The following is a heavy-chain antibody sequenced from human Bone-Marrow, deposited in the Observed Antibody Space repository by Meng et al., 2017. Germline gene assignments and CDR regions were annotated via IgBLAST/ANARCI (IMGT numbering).Heavy chain of an antibody. Sequence: GESLKISCAASGFTFNSYWMSWVRQAPGKGLEWVSAISGSGGSTYYADSVKGRFTISRDNSKNTLYLQMNSLRAEDTAVYYCAKDPGIAVAGGHWGQGTLVTVSS. V-gene: IGHV3-23*01. CDR3: AKDPGIAVAGGH. J-gene: IGHJ4*02. D-gene: IGHD6-19*01. CDR1: GFTFNSYW. CDR2: ISGSGGST.